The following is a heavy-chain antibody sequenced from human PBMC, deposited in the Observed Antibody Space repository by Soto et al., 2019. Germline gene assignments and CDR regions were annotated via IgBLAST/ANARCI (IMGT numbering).Heavy chain of an antibody. D-gene: IGHD2-8*01. Sequence: EVQLLESGGGLVQPGGSLRLSCAVSGFSFSSYAMSWVRQAPGEGLEWVSGISANGANAYYADSVKGRFTVSRDNSKNTLDLQTNTLRDEDTAVYYCAKDGGYCTDGYCSPGAWGHGTLVTVSS. CDR2: ISANGANA. J-gene: IGHJ5*01. CDR1: GFSFSSYA. CDR3: AKDGGYCTDGYCSPGA. V-gene: IGHV3-23*01.